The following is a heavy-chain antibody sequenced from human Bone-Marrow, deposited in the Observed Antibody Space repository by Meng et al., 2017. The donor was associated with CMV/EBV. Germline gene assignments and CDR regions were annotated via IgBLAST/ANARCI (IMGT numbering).Heavy chain of an antibody. D-gene: IGHD3-22*01. CDR1: GFTFSGSA. CDR2: IRSKANSYAT. J-gene: IGHJ4*02. Sequence: GASLKISCAASGFTFSGSAMHWVRQASGKGLEWVGRIRSKANSYATAYAASVKGRFTISRDDSKNTAYLQMNSLKTEDTAVYYCTRHGGYDSSGYYVHWGQGTLVTVSS. CDR3: TRHGGYDSSGYYVH. V-gene: IGHV3-73*01.